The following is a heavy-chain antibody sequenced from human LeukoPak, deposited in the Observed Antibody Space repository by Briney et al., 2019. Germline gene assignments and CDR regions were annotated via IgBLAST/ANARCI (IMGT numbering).Heavy chain of an antibody. D-gene: IGHD2-2*01. CDR3: AHGAMYQLDY. CDR2: ISGSGGST. V-gene: IGHV3-23*01. J-gene: IGHJ4*02. Sequence: GGSLRLSCAASGFTFNSYAMSWVRQAPGKGLEWVSAISGSGGSTYYADSVKGRFTISGDNSRNTLFLQMNSLRAEDTAVYYCAHGAMYQLDYWGQGTLVTVSS. CDR1: GFTFNSYA.